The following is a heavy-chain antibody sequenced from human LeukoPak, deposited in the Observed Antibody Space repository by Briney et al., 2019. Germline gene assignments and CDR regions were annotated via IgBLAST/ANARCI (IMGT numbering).Heavy chain of an antibody. Sequence: GASVKVSCKASGYTFTGYYMHWVRQAPGQGLEWMGWISANNGNTNYAQKLQGRVTMTTDTSTSTAYMELRSLRSDDTAVYYCARWAYVGVHDYWGQGTLVTVSS. CDR3: ARWAYVGVHDY. J-gene: IGHJ4*02. CDR1: GYTFTGYY. CDR2: ISANNGNT. D-gene: IGHD1-26*01. V-gene: IGHV1-18*04.